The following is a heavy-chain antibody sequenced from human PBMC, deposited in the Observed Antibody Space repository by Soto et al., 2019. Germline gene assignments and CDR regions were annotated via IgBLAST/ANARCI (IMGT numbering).Heavy chain of an antibody. CDR1: GGTFSSYA. V-gene: IGHV1-69*06. Sequence: QVQLVQSGAEAKKPGSSVKVSCKTSGGTFSSYAISWVRQAPGQGLEWMGGIVPLFRTTNNAQKFQGRVTIAAETYTYTVYMELSGLRSGDTAVYYCARGGYSSTWSNLLDRSGLDVWGQGNTVTVSS. D-gene: IGHD6-13*01. CDR3: ARGGYSSTWSNLLDRSGLDV. CDR2: IVPLFRTT. J-gene: IGHJ6*02.